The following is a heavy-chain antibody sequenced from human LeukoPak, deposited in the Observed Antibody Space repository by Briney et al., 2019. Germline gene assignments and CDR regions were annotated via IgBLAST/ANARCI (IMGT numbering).Heavy chain of an antibody. V-gene: IGHV1-24*01. CDR1: GYTLIDLS. J-gene: IGHJ6*02. CDR3: ARATTLLLWFGEFPKNYGMDV. Sequence: GASVKVSCKLSGYTLIDLSMHWVRQTPGKGPEWMGGFNPHDGETIYAQNFQGRLTMTEDTSTDTAYMELSSLRSEDTAVYYCARATTLLLWFGEFPKNYGMDVWGQGTTVTVSS. D-gene: IGHD3-10*01. CDR2: FNPHDGET.